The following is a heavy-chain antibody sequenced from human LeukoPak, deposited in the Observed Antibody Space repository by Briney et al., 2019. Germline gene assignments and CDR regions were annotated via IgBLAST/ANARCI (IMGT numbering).Heavy chain of an antibody. CDR3: TRSLFWSGYYYDY. CDR2: IRSKAYGGTT. J-gene: IGHJ4*02. V-gene: IGHV3-49*04. CDR1: GFTFGDYA. D-gene: IGHD3-3*01. Sequence: GGSLRLSCTASGFTFGDYAMSWVRQAPGKGLEWVGFIRSKAYGGTTEYAASVKGRFTISRDDSKSIAYLQMNSLKTEDTAVYYCTRSLFWSGYYYDYWGQGTLVTVSS.